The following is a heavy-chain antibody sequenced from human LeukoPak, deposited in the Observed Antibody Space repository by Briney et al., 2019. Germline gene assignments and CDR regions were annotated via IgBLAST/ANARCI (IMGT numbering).Heavy chain of an antibody. V-gene: IGHV1-2*02. CDR1: GYTFTGYY. CDR3: ARGRYYGSGSYYKAFDY. D-gene: IGHD3-10*01. J-gene: IGHJ4*02. Sequence: GASVKVSCKASGYTFTGYYMHWVRQAPGQGLEWMGWINLNSGGTNYAQKFQGRVTMTRDTSISTAYMELSRLRSDDTAVYYCARGRYYGSGSYYKAFDYWGQGTLVTVSS. CDR2: INLNSGGT.